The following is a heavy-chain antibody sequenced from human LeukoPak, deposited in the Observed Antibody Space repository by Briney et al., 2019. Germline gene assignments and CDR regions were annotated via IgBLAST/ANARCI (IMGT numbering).Heavy chain of an antibody. CDR3: ARGGRGGYYDSSGYYYY. CDR1: GGSISSGDYY. J-gene: IGHJ4*02. D-gene: IGHD3-22*01. V-gene: IGHV4-30-4*08. Sequence: PSQTLSLTCTVSGGSISSGDYYWSWIRQPPGKGREWIGYIYYSGSTYYNPSLKSRVTISVDTSKNQFSLKLSSVTAADTAVYYCARGGRGGYYDSSGYYYYWGQGTLVTVSS. CDR2: IYYSGST.